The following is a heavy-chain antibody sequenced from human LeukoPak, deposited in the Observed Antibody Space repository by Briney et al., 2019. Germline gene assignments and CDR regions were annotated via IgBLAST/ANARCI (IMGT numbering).Heavy chain of an antibody. V-gene: IGHV4-39*01. CDR3: ARGLGGH. Sequence: SETLSLTCTVSGGSISSSSYYWGWIRQPPGKGLEWIGSIYYSGSTYYNPSLKSRVTISVDTSKNQFSLKLSSVTAADTAVYYCARGLGGHWGQGTLVTVSS. CDR2: IYYSGST. J-gene: IGHJ4*02. CDR1: GGSISSSSYY. D-gene: IGHD3-16*01.